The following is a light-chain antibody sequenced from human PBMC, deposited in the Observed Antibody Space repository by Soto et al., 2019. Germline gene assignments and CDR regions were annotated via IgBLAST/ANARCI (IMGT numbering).Light chain of an antibody. J-gene: IGKJ3*01. CDR3: QQRDNWPLT. Sequence: EIVLAQSPATLSLSRGERATRSWRASQSVSSYLAWYQQTPGQGPRLLIYDASNRHTGIPPRFSGTGSRTDFTLAFSRLEPEDFAVYSCQQRDNWPLTFGPGTKVDIK. CDR1: QSVSSY. CDR2: DAS. V-gene: IGKV3-11*01.